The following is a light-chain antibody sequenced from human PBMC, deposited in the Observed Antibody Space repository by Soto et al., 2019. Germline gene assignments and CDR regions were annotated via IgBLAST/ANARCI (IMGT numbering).Light chain of an antibody. V-gene: IGKV4-1*01. J-gene: IGKJ1*01. CDR1: QSVLYSSNNKNY. Sequence: DIVMTQSPDSLAVSLGERTTINSKSSQSVLYSSNNKNYLAWYQQKPGQPPKLLIYWASTRESGVADRFSGSGSGTDFTLTISRLQAEDLAVYYCQQYYSPPLTFGQGTKVEIK. CDR2: WAS. CDR3: QQYYSPPLT.